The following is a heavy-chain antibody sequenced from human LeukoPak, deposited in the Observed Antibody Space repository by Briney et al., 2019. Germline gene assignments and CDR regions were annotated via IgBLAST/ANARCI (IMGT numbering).Heavy chain of an antibody. Sequence: PSETLSLTCTVSGASISNYYWSWIRQPPGKGLEWIGYIYRSGSAKYNPSLISRLTISLDTSKNQFSLKLSSVTAADTAVYYCAREGIQLWLSAFDYWGQGTLVTVSS. CDR3: AREGIQLWLSAFDY. CDR1: GASISNYY. V-gene: IGHV4-4*08. D-gene: IGHD5-18*01. CDR2: IYRSGSA. J-gene: IGHJ4*02.